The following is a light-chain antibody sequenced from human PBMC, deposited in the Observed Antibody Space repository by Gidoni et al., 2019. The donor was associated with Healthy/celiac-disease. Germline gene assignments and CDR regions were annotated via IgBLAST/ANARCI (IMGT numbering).Light chain of an antibody. CDR2: EVS. J-gene: IGLJ2*01. CDR1: SSDVGGYNY. Sequence: QSALTQPASVSGSPGPSITISCTGTSSDVGGYNYVSWYQQHPGKAPKLMIYEVSNRPSGVSNRFSGSKSGNTASLTISGLHPEDEADYYCSSYTSSSTLVVFGGGTKLTVL. CDR3: SSYTSSSTLVV. V-gene: IGLV2-14*01.